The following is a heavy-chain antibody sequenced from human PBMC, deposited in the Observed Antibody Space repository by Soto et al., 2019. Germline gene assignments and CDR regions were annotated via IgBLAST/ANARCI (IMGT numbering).Heavy chain of an antibody. D-gene: IGHD1-26*01. CDR3: AREPVGPDYAMDV. V-gene: IGHV3-33*01. CDR1: GFDVSSYG. Sequence: GGALRLSCAASGFDVSSYGMHWVRQTPGKGLEWVAVLGFDGGGRYYADSVEGRFTISRDNSKKMLYLQMDSLRAGDTALYYCAREPVGPDYAMDVWGQGTTVTVSS. CDR2: LGFDGGGR. J-gene: IGHJ6*02.